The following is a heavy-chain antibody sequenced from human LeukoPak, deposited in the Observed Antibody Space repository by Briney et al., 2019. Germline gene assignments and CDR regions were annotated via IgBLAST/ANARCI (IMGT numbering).Heavy chain of an antibody. CDR2: ISYDGNKK. CDR3: AKDQGIAVAAYYYYGMDV. J-gene: IGHJ6*02. Sequence: PGGSLRLSCAASGFTFNIYDMHWVRQAPGKGLEWVAVISYDGNKKYYADSVKGRFTISRDNSKNTLYLQMNSLRAEDTAVYYCAKDQGIAVAAYYYYGMDVWGQGTTVTVSS. V-gene: IGHV3-30*19. CDR1: GFTFNIYD. D-gene: IGHD6-19*01.